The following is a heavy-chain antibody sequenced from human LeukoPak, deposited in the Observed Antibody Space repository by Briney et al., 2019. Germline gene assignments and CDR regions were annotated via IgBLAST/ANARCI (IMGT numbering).Heavy chain of an antibody. CDR2: ISSSGSTI. Sequence: PGGSLRLSCAASGFTFSGYYMSWIRQAPGKGLEWVSYISSSGSTIYYADSVKGRFTISRDNAKNSLYLQMNSLRAEDTAVYYCARDKRGNYYDSSGYYYDTDYWGQGTLVTVSS. D-gene: IGHD3-22*01. J-gene: IGHJ4*02. V-gene: IGHV3-11*01. CDR1: GFTFSGYY. CDR3: ARDKRGNYYDSSGYYYDTDY.